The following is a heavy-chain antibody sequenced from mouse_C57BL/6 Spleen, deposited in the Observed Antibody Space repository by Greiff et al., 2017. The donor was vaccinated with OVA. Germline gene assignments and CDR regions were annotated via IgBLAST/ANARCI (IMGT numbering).Heavy chain of an antibody. D-gene: IGHD2-2*01. J-gene: IGHJ1*03. CDR1: GYTFTSYW. Sequence: VQLHQPGAELVRPGSSVKLSCKASGYTFTSYWMDWVKQRPGQGLEWIGNIYPSDSETHYNQKFKDKATLTVDKSSSTAYMQLSSLTSEDSAVYYCARNGYDWYFDVWGTGTTVTVSS. CDR3: ARNGYDWYFDV. V-gene: IGHV1-61*01. CDR2: IYPSDSET.